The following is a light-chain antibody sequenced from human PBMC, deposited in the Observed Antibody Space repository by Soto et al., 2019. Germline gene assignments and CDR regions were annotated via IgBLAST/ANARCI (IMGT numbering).Light chain of an antibody. J-gene: IGLJ1*01. CDR3: MVYMSSGMKV. V-gene: IGLV8-61*01. CDR2: STN. Sequence: WYQQKPGQAPRLLIYSTNTRSSGVPDRFSGSILGNKAALIITGAQADDESDKYSMVYMSSGMKVFRPGTKATVL.